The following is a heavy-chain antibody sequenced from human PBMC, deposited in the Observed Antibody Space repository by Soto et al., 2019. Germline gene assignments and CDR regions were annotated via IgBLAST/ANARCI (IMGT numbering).Heavy chain of an antibody. CDR3: ARSHGAVAGPPYWYFDL. CDR1: GYTFTSYA. CDR2: INAGNGNT. Sequence: QVQLVQSGAEAKKPGASVKVSCKASGYTFTSYAMHWVRQAPGQRLEWMGWINAGNGNTKYSQKFQGRVTITRDTSASTAYMELSSLRSEDTAVYYCARSHGAVAGPPYWYFDLWGRGTLVTVSS. J-gene: IGHJ2*01. V-gene: IGHV1-3*01. D-gene: IGHD6-19*01.